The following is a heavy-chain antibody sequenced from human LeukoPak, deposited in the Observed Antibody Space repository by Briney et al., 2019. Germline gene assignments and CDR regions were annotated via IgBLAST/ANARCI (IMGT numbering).Heavy chain of an antibody. V-gene: IGHV3-7*01. Sequence: PGGSLRLSCAASGFTFDDYGMSWVRQAPGKGLEWVANIKQDGSEKYYVDSVKGRFTISRDNAKNSLYLQMNSLRAEDTAVYYCARGVVEYYFDYWGQGTLVTVSS. J-gene: IGHJ4*02. CDR1: GFTFDDYG. CDR3: ARGVVEYYFDY. D-gene: IGHD2-15*01. CDR2: IKQDGSEK.